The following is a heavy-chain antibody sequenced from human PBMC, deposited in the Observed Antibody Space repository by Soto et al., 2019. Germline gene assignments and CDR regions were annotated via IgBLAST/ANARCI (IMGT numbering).Heavy chain of an antibody. CDR1: GYAFTSYG. V-gene: IGHV1-18*01. CDR2: ISAHNGDT. J-gene: IGHJ4*02. Sequence: GASVKVSCKASGYAFTSYGISWVRQAPRQGLEWVGWISAHNGDTRYAQNLQGRITMTTDTFTNTAYMELTSLTSDDTAVYYCARDWSRYYDSSGLMWFYWGQGTLVTVSS. CDR3: ARDWSRYYDSSGLMWFY. D-gene: IGHD3-22*01.